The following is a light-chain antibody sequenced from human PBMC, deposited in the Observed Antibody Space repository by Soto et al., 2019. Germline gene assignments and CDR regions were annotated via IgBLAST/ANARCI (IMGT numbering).Light chain of an antibody. CDR2: AAS. V-gene: IGKV1-9*01. Sequence: DIQLTQSPSFLSASIGDRVTIACRASQGSSTYLAWYQQRPGRAPKLLIYAASTLARGVTSRFSGSGSGTEFTLTISSLQPEDFAAYYCQQLYSYPITFGQGTRLEIK. CDR3: QQLYSYPIT. J-gene: IGKJ5*01. CDR1: QGSSTY.